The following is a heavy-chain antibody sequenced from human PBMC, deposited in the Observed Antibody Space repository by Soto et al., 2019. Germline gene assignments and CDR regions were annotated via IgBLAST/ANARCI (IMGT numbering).Heavy chain of an antibody. Sequence: PSETLSLTCAVSGGSISSFVSSWTWIRQPPGKGLAWIGYIYHSGSTYYNPSLKSRVTISVDTSKNQFSLKLSSVTAADTAVYYCERGHYSSGYAFDIWGQGTMVTVSS. CDR1: GGSISSFVSS. CDR2: IYHSGST. CDR3: ERGHYSSGYAFDI. V-gene: IGHV4-30-2*05. D-gene: IGHD3-22*01. J-gene: IGHJ3*02.